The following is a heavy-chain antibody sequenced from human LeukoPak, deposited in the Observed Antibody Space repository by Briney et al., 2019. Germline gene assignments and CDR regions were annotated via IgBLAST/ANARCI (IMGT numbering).Heavy chain of an antibody. CDR1: GFTFSSYA. D-gene: IGHD4-23*01. CDR3: AKESGYGGNSDPLYYFDY. V-gene: IGHV3-23*01. Sequence: GGSLRLSCAASGFTFSSYAMSWVRQAPGKGLEWVSAIGGSGDSTYYADSVKGRFTISRDNSKNTLYLQMNSLRAEDTAVYYCAKESGYGGNSDPLYYFDYWGQGTLVTVSS. J-gene: IGHJ4*02. CDR2: IGGSGDST.